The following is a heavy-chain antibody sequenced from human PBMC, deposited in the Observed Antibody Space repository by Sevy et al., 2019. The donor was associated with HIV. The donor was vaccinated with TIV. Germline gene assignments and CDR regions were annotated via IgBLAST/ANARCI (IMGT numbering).Heavy chain of an antibody. Sequence: SETLSLTCTVFGGSISSYYWNWIRQPPGKGLEWIGYIYYSGSTNYNPSLKSRVTLSVDMSKNQFSLKLSSVTAADTAVYYCARESPLGVEWELSRPQNWFDPWGQGTLVTVSS. V-gene: IGHV4-59*01. CDR3: ARESPLGVEWELSRPQNWFDP. D-gene: IGHD1-26*01. CDR1: GGSISSYY. CDR2: IYYSGST. J-gene: IGHJ5*02.